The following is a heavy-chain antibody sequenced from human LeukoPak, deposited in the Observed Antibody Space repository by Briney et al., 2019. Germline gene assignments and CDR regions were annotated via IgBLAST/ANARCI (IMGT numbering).Heavy chain of an antibody. CDR3: AKGWYSSGWYVDY. V-gene: IGHV3-30-3*01. CDR1: GFTFSTYA. D-gene: IGHD6-19*01. J-gene: IGHJ4*02. Sequence: PGRSLRLSCAGSGFTFSTYAMHWVRQAPGKGLEWVALFSYDGSTQRYADSVKGRFTISRDNSKNSLYLQMNSLRAEDTAVYYCAKGWYSSGWYVDYWGQGTLVTVSS. CDR2: FSYDGSTQ.